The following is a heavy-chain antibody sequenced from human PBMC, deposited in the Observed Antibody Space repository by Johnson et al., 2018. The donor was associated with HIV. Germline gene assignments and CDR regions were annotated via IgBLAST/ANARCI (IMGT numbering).Heavy chain of an antibody. D-gene: IGHD1-26*01. J-gene: IGHJ3*02. CDR3: ARDRTGGSYPRAFDI. CDR2: INWNGGST. CDR1: GFTFDDYG. Sequence: VQLVESGGGLVQPGGSLRLSCTASGFTFDDYGMSWVRQVPGKGLEWVSGINWNGGSTGYADSVKGRFTISRDNAKNSLYLQMNSLRAEDTALYYCARDRTGGSYPRAFDIWGQGTMVTVSS. V-gene: IGHV3-20*04.